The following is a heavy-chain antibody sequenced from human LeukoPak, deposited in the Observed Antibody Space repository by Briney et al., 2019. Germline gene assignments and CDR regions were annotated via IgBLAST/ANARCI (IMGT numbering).Heavy chain of an antibody. CDR3: ARDRDVVVPAENEYFQH. CDR2: ISYDGSNK. Sequence: PGRSLRLSCAASGFTFSSYAMHWVRQAPGKGLEWVAVISYDGSNKYYADSVKGRFTISRDNSKNTLYLQMNSLRAEDTAVYYCARDRDVVVPAENEYFQHWGQGTLVTVSS. CDR1: GFTFSSYA. D-gene: IGHD2-2*01. V-gene: IGHV3-30-3*01. J-gene: IGHJ1*01.